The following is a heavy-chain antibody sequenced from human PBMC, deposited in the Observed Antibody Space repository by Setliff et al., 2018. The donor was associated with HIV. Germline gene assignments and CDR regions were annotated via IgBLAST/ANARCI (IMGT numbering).Heavy chain of an antibody. CDR3: AAGLHYYIDV. J-gene: IGHJ6*03. V-gene: IGHV4-39*01. D-gene: IGHD4-4*01. CDR2: IHESGST. CDR1: GGSISSSSYY. Sequence: SETLSLTCTVSGGSISSSSYYWGWIRQPPGKGLEWIGSIHESGSTHYNPSLKSRVTISVDTSKNQFSLKLSSVTAADTAVYYCAAGLHYYIDVWGKGTTVTVSS.